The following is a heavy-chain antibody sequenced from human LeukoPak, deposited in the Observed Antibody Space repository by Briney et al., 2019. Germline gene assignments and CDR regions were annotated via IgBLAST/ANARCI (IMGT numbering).Heavy chain of an antibody. J-gene: IGHJ3*02. D-gene: IGHD1-26*01. CDR2: ISYDGITT. CDR1: GFSFSTYA. Sequence: GGSLRLSCAASGFSFSTYAMYWVRQAPGKGLECVALISYDGITTYYADSVKGRFTISTDTSKNTLFLQMNSLISEDTAAYYCASSRPWELLSAFQMWGQGTLVTVSS. CDR3: ASSRPWELLSAFQM. V-gene: IGHV3-30-3*01.